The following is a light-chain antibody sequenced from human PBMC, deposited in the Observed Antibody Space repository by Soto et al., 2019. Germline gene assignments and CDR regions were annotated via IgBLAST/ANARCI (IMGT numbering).Light chain of an antibody. CDR1: QSVLYSSNNKNY. CDR3: QQYYSTPLT. J-gene: IGKJ4*01. CDR2: WAS. V-gene: IGKV4-1*01. Sequence: DIVMTQSPDSLAVSLGESATMNFNSSQSVLYSSNNKNYLAWYQQKPGQPPKLLIYWASTRESGVPDRFSGSGSGTDFTLTISSLQAEDVAVYYCQQYYSTPLTFGGGTKVDTK.